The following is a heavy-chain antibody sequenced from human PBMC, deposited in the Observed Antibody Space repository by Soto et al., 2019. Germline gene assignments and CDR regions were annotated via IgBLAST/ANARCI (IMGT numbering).Heavy chain of an antibody. J-gene: IGHJ6*02. Sequence: SVKVSCKASGGTFSSYAISWVRQAPGQGLEWMGGIIPIFGTANYAQKFQGRVTITADESTSTAYMELSSLRSEDTAVYYCARVRRATFGVVVMDVWGQGTTVTVSS. CDR3: ARVRRATFGVVVMDV. CDR1: GGTFSSYA. V-gene: IGHV1-69*13. D-gene: IGHD3-3*01. CDR2: IIPIFGTA.